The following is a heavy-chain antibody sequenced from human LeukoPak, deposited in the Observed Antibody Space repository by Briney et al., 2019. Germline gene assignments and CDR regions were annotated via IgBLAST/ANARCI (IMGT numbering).Heavy chain of an antibody. D-gene: IGHD6-19*01. J-gene: IGHJ4*02. CDR1: GGTFSSYA. Sequence: SVKVSCKASGGTFSSYAISWVRQAPGQGLERMGRIIPIFGTANYAQKFQGRVTITTDESTSTAYMELSSLRSEDTAVYYCARDRGSGWYWFDYWGQGTLVTVSS. CDR3: ARDRGSGWYWFDY. V-gene: IGHV1-69*05. CDR2: IIPIFGTA.